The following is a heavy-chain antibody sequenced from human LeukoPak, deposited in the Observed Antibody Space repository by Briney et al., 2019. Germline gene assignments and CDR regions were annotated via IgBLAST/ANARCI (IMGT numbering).Heavy chain of an antibody. J-gene: IGHJ4*02. Sequence: SETLSLTCTVSGGSISSSSYYWGWIRQPPEKGLEWMGSISYSGSTLYNPSLKSRVTISVDTSKNQFSLWLSSVTAADTAVYYCARDLELERNRWNYFESWGQGTLVTVSS. CDR2: ISYSGST. CDR1: GGSISSSSYY. V-gene: IGHV4-39*07. D-gene: IGHD1-1*01. CDR3: ARDLELERNRWNYFES.